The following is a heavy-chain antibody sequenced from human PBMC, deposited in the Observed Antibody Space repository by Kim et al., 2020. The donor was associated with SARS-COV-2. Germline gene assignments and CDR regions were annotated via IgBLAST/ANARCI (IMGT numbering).Heavy chain of an antibody. CDR1: GFTLTKYG. J-gene: IGHJ3*02. CDR2: VSYDGSVK. Sequence: GGSLRLSCKASGFTLTKYGMHWVRQAPGTGLEWVAFVSYDGSVKYYGGTVKGRFTISRDTSKNTLFLQMDSLRAEDTAVYYCTRGAVSGNDALGIWGQGSLVTVSS. V-gene: IGHV3-30*03. CDR3: TRGAVSGNDALGI. D-gene: IGHD6-19*01.